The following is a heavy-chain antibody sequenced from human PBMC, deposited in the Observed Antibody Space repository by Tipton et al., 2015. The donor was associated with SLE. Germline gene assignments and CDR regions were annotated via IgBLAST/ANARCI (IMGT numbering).Heavy chain of an antibody. Sequence: TLSLTCAVYGGSFSGYYWSWIRQPPGKGLEWIGEINHSGSTNYNPSLKSRVTISVDTSKNQFSLKLSSVTAADTAAYYCARGGTWAFDYWGQGTLVTVSS. D-gene: IGHD1-1*01. CDR1: GGSFSGYY. V-gene: IGHV4-34*01. CDR3: ARGGTWAFDY. J-gene: IGHJ4*02. CDR2: INHSGST.